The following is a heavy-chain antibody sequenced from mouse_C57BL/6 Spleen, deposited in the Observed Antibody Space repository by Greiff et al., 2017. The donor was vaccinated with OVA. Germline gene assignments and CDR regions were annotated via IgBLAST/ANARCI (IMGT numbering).Heavy chain of an antibody. CDR1: GYAFSSSW. D-gene: IGHD1-1*01. Sequence: QVQLQQSGPELVKPGASVKISCKASGYAFSSSWMNWVKQRPGKGLEWIGWIYPGDGDTNYNGKFKGKATLTADKSSSTAYMQLRSLTSEDSAVYFCARRLLRSLYYFYYWGQGTTLTVSS. CDR2: IYPGDGDT. V-gene: IGHV1-82*01. CDR3: ARRLLRSLYYFYY. J-gene: IGHJ2*01.